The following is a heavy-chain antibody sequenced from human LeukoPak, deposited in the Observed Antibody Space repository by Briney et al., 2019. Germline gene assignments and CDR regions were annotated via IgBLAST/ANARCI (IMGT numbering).Heavy chain of an antibody. CDR2: IYYSGST. J-gene: IGHJ6*02. CDR3: ARARAGATASHYYYYGMDV. D-gene: IGHD1-26*01. CDR1: DGSISSYY. V-gene: IGHV4-59*01. Sequence: SEALSLTCTVSDGSISSYYWSWIRQPPGKGLEWIGYIYYSGSTNYNPSLKSRVTISVDTSKNQFSLKLSSVTAADTAVYYCARARAGATASHYYYYGMDVWGQGTTVTVSS.